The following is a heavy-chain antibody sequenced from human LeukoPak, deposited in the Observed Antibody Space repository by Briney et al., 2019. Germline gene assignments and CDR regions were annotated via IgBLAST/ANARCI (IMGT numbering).Heavy chain of an antibody. Sequence: TLSLTCAVXGGXFRGXYWSGIXQPPGKGXXGXXXXXXSGXTNXKXSLKSRVXISVDTSKNQFSLKLSSVTAADTAVYYCARGSRAPSDCSGGSCYDAFALPESWEPTPDDYWGQGTLVTVSS. CDR3: ARGSRAPSDCSGGSCYDAFALPESWEPTPDDY. CDR2: XXXSGXT. V-gene: IGHV4-34*01. CDR1: GGXFRGXY. J-gene: IGHJ4*02. D-gene: IGHD2-15*01.